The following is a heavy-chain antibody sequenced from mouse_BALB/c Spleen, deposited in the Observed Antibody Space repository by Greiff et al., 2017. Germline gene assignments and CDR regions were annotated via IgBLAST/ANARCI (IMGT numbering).Heavy chain of an antibody. V-gene: IGHV1-54*01. J-gene: IGHJ3*01. CDR2: INPGSGGT. CDR1: GYAFTNYL. CDR3: ARSDSSGYVPFAY. Sequence: QVQLQQSGAELVRPGTSVKVSCKASGYAFTNYLIEWVKQRPGQGLEWIGVINPGSGGTNYNEKFKGKATLTADKSSSTAYVQLSSLTSDDSAVYFCARSDSSGYVPFAYWGQGTLVTVSA. D-gene: IGHD3-2*01.